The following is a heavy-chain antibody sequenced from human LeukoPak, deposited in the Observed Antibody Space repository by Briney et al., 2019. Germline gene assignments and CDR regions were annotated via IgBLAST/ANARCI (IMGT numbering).Heavy chain of an antibody. CDR2: INWNGGST. CDR1: GFTFDDYG. V-gene: IGHV3-20*04. CDR3: ARSPLRYFDWLSVYYFDY. Sequence: PGGSLRLSCAASGFTFDDYGMSWVRQAPGKGLEWVSGINWNGGSTGYADSVKGRFTISRDNAKTSLYLQMNSLRAEDTALYYCARSPLRYFDWLSVYYFDYWGQGTLVTVSS. J-gene: IGHJ4*02. D-gene: IGHD3-9*01.